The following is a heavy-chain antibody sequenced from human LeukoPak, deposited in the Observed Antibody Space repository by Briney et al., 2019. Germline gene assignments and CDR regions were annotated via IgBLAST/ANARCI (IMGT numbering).Heavy chain of an antibody. CDR2: ISGSGGST. Sequence: PGGSLRLSCAASGFTFSSYGMSWVRQAPGKGLEWVSAISGSGGSTYYADSVKGRFTISRDNSKNTLYLQMNSLRAEDTAVYYCAKNGDNNPFFDYWGQGTLVTVSS. J-gene: IGHJ4*02. D-gene: IGHD4-17*01. CDR3: AKNGDNNPFFDY. CDR1: GFTFSSYG. V-gene: IGHV3-23*01.